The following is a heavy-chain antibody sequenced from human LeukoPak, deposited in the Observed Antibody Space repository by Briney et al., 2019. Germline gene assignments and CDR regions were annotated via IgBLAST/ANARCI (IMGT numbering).Heavy chain of an antibody. J-gene: IGHJ4*02. CDR2: IRYDGSNK. Sequence: GGSLRLSCATSGFTFNMYWMSWVRQAPGKGLEWVAFIRYDGSNKYYADSVKGRFTISRDNSKNTLYLQMNSLRAEDTAVYYCAKDLSSWYWGDFDYWGQGTLVTVSS. CDR3: AKDLSSWYWGDFDY. D-gene: IGHD6-13*01. CDR1: GFTFNMYW. V-gene: IGHV3-30*02.